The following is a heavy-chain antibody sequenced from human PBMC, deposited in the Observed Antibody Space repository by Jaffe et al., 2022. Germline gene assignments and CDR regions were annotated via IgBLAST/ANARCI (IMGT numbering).Heavy chain of an antibody. Sequence: EVQLLESGGGLVQPGGSLRLSCAASGFTFSSYAMSWVRQAPGKGLEWVSAISGSGSRTYYADSVKGRFTISRDNSKNTLYLQMNNLTAEDTAVYYCRVYDPTGAFDIWGQGTMVTVSS. V-gene: IGHV3-23*01. CDR3: RVYDPTGAFDI. CDR2: ISGSGSRT. D-gene: IGHD3-3*01. CDR1: GFTFSSYA. J-gene: IGHJ3*02.